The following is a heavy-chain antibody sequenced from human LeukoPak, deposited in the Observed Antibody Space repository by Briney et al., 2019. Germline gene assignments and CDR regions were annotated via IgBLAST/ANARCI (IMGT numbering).Heavy chain of an antibody. D-gene: IGHD6-6*01. J-gene: IGHJ4*02. CDR3: AKDKGIAALIDY. CDR1: GFTFSNYW. Sequence: GGSLRLSCAASGFTFSNYWMHWVRRAPGKGLVWVSRINSDGINTSYADSVKGRFTISRDNSKNTLYLQMNSLRAEDTAVYYCAKDKGIAALIDYWGQGTLVTVSS. CDR2: INSDGINT. V-gene: IGHV3-74*01.